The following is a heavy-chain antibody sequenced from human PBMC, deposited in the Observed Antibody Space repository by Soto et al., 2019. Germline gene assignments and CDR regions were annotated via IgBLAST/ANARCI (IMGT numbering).Heavy chain of an antibody. CDR3: VKDVLPGGADY. CDR2: IFWNSNRI. J-gene: IGHJ4*02. CDR1: GFTSDDYA. V-gene: IGHV3-9*02. Sequence: EVKLVESGGGLVQPGRSLRLSCVASGFTSDDYAMHWVRQAPGKGLEWVSGIFWNSNRIDYGDSVKGRFTVSRDNAKNSLYLQMNNLRPEDTAIYYCVKDVLPGGADYWGQGTLVTVSS. D-gene: IGHD3-16*01.